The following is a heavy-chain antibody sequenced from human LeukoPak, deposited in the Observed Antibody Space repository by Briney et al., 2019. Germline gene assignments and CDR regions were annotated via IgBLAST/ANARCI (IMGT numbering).Heavy chain of an antibody. V-gene: IGHV3-21*01. CDR2: INSSSSYI. J-gene: IGHJ5*02. D-gene: IGHD2-15*01. CDR1: GFTFSSYS. Sequence: GGPLRLSCAASGFTFSSYSMNWVRQAPGKALEWVSSINSSSSYIYYAASVKGRSTISRDNAKNSLYLQMNSLRAEDTAVYYCARDLNCSGGSCYSDWFDPWGQGTLVTISS. CDR3: ARDLNCSGGSCYSDWFDP.